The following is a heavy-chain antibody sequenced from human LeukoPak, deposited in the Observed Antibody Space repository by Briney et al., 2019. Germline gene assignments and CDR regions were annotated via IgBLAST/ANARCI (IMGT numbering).Heavy chain of an antibody. CDR3: ARDRYGDGFAHFDY. CDR2: ITPCGGT. V-gene: IGHV1-2*02. CDR1: GYTFSNFG. Sequence: ASVRVSCKTSGYTFSNFGINWVRQAPGQGLEWMGWITPCGGTNYPQKFQGRVAITWDTSITTAYMDLSRLTSDDTAVYYCARDRYGDGFAHFDYWGQGALVTVSS. J-gene: IGHJ4*02. D-gene: IGHD5-24*01.